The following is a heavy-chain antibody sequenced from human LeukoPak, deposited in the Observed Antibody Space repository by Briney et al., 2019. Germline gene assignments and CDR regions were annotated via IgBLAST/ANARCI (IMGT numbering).Heavy chain of an antibody. J-gene: IGHJ5*02. CDR1: GGSVTSVSNY. Sequence: NPSETLSLTCTVSGGSVTSVSNYWSWIRQPPGKGLEWIGRIYTSGSTNYNPSLKSRVTMSVDTSKNQFSLKLSSVTAADTAVYYCARASGWSGYNWFDPWGQGTLVTVSS. CDR3: ARASGWSGYNWFDP. D-gene: IGHD5-12*01. CDR2: IYTSGST. V-gene: IGHV4-61*01.